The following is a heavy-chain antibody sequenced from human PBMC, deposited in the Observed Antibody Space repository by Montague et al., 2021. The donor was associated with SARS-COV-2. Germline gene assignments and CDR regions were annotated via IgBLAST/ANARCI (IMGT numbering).Heavy chain of an antibody. D-gene: IGHD2-21*01. V-gene: IGHV3-74*01. J-gene: IGHJ4*02. CDR1: GFNFSDYW. Sequence: SLRLSCAASGFNFSDYWMHWVRQAPGKGLVWVSRIKGDGTNTTYADSVKGRFAISRDNAQNTVFLQMSSLRVEDAAVYYCVRDGDHWDFDYWGQGALVTVSS. CDR2: IKGDGTNT. CDR3: VRDGDHWDFDY.